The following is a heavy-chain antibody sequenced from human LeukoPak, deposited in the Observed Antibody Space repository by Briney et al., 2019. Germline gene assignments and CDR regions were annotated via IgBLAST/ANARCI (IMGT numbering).Heavy chain of an antibody. CDR1: GYSIRSAYY. Sequence: NPSETLSLTCTVSGYSIRSAYYWGWIRQPPGEGLEWIGTIYQSGSTSYNPSLKSRVTILVDTSKNQFSLKLSSVTAADTAVYYCATTTGGPYNWFDPWGQGTLVTVSS. J-gene: IGHJ5*02. CDR2: IYQSGST. V-gene: IGHV4-38-2*02. D-gene: IGHD1-1*01. CDR3: ATTTGGPYNWFDP.